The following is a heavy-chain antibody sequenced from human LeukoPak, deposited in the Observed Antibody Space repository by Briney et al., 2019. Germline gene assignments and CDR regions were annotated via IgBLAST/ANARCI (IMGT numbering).Heavy chain of an antibody. Sequence: ASVKVSCTASGYTFTIYDINWVRQATGQGLEWMGWMNPNSGDKGYAERFQGRITMTRDTSISTAYMELSSLRPEDTAIYYCASMNYDGSGPNPNCFDPWGQGTLVTVSS. V-gene: IGHV1-8*01. CDR1: GYTFTIYD. CDR2: MNPNSGDK. J-gene: IGHJ5*02. D-gene: IGHD3-22*01. CDR3: ASMNYDGSGPNPNCFDP.